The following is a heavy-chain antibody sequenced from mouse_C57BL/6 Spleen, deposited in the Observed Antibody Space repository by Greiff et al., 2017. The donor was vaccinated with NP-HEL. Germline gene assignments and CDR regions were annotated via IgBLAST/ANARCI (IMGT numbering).Heavy chain of an antibody. CDR3: AREYGNFAY. D-gene: IGHD2-10*02. V-gene: IGHV1-50*01. CDR2: IDPSDSYT. Sequence: VQLQQPGAELVKPGASVKLSCKASGYTFTSYWMQWVKQRPGQGLEWIGEIDPSDSYTNYNQKFKGKATLTVDTSSSTAYMQRSSLTSEDSAVYYCAREYGNFAYWGQGTLVTVSA. J-gene: IGHJ3*01. CDR1: GYTFTSYW.